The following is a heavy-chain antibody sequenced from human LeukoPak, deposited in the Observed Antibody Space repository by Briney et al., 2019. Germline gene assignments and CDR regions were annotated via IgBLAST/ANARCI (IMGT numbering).Heavy chain of an antibody. CDR3: ARDNSTRGPYAFDI. CDR2: IYYSGST. V-gene: IGHV4-39*07. J-gene: IGHJ3*02. CDR1: GGSISSSSYY. Sequence: SETLSLTCTVSGGSISSSSYYWGWIRQPPGKGLEWIGSIYYSGSTYYNPSLKSRVTISVDTSKNQFSLKLSSVTAADTAVYYCARDNSTRGPYAFDIWGQGTMVTVSS. D-gene: IGHD4-11*01.